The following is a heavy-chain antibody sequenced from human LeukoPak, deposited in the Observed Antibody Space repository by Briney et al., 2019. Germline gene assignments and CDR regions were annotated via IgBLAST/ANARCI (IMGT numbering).Heavy chain of an antibody. J-gene: IGHJ3*02. CDR2: ISSSSYI. CDR3: ARAGYSYGYSAFDI. V-gene: IGHV3-21*01. Sequence: PGGSLRLSCAASGFTFSSYSMNWVRQAPGKGLEWVSSISSSSYIYYADSVKGRFTISRDNAKNSLYLQMNSLRAEDTAVYYCARAGYSYGYSAFDIWGQGTMVTVSS. CDR1: GFTFSSYS. D-gene: IGHD5-18*01.